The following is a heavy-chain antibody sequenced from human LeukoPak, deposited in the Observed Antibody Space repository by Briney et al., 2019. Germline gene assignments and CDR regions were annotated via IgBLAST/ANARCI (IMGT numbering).Heavy chain of an antibody. Sequence: GGSLRLSCAASGFSFSSCAMEWVRQTPGKGLEWVSSISTSSSHIYYADSVRGRFTISRDDAKNSLYLQMNSLRAEDTAVYYCAREGQTFDYWGQGTLVTVSS. J-gene: IGHJ4*02. V-gene: IGHV3-21*01. CDR2: ISTSSSHI. CDR1: GFSFSSCA. CDR3: AREGQTFDY.